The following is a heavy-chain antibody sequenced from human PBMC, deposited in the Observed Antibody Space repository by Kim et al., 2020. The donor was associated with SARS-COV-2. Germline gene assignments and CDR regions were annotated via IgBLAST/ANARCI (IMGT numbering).Heavy chain of an antibody. CDR3: ARVFIRQLVHTHWFDP. D-gene: IGHD6-6*01. J-gene: IGHJ5*02. CDR2: ISAYNGNT. V-gene: IGHV1-18*01. Sequence: ASVKVSCKASGYTFTSYGISWVRQAPGQGLEWMGWISAYNGNTNYAQKLQGRVTMTTDTSTSTAYMELRSLRSDDTAVYYCARVFIRQLVHTHWFDPWGQGTLVTVSS. CDR1: GYTFTSYG.